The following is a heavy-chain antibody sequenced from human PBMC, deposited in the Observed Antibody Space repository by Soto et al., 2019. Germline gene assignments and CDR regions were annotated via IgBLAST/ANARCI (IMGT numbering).Heavy chain of an antibody. CDR2: INSDGSNT. D-gene: IGHD6-19*01. CDR1: GFTFSSSW. CDR3: AREGQWLVDY. J-gene: IGHJ4*02. V-gene: IGHV3-74*01. Sequence: EVQLVESGGGLVQPGGSLRLSCAASGFTFSSSWMHWVRQAPGKGLVWVARINSDGSNTNYADSVKGRFTISRDNAKNTLYLQMNSLRAEDTAVYYCAREGQWLVDYWGQGTLVTVSS.